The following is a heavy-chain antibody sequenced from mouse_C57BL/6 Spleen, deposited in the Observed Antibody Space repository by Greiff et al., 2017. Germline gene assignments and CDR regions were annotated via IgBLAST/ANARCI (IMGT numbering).Heavy chain of an antibody. Sequence: EVKLMESGGDLVKPGGSLKLSCAASGFTFSSYGMSWVRQTPDKRLEWVATISSGGSYTYYPDSVKGRFTISRDNAKNTLYLQMSSLKSEDTAMYYCARQDDYYAMDYWGQGTSVTVSS. CDR1: GFTFSSYG. V-gene: IGHV5-6*01. CDR2: ISSGGSYT. J-gene: IGHJ4*01. CDR3: ARQDDYYAMDY.